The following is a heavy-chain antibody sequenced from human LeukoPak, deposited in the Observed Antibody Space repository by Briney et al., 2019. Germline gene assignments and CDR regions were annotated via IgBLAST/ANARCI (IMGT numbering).Heavy chain of an antibody. Sequence: GGSLRLSCAASGFTFSSYAMHWVRQAPGKGLEWVAVISYDGSNKYYADSVKGRFTISRDNSKNTLYLQMNSLRAEDTAVYYCARGGYSYGYGSFYFDYWGQGTLVTVSS. V-gene: IGHV3-30*04. CDR1: GFTFSSYA. CDR3: ARGGYSYGYGSFYFDY. J-gene: IGHJ4*02. CDR2: ISYDGSNK. D-gene: IGHD5-18*01.